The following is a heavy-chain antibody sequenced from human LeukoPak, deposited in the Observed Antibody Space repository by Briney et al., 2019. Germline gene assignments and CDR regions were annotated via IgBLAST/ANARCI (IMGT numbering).Heavy chain of an antibody. CDR3: ARQEVYCSSTSCYARGYSYGTFFDY. CDR1: GGSISSSSYY. V-gene: IGHV4-39*01. J-gene: IGHJ4*02. Sequence: SETLSLTCTVSGGSISSSSYYWGWIRQPPGKGLEWIGSIYYSGSTYYNPSLKSRVTISVDTSKNQFSLKLSSVTTADTAVYYCARQEVYCSSTSCYARGYSYGTFFDYWGQGTLVTVSS. D-gene: IGHD2-2*01. CDR2: IYYSGST.